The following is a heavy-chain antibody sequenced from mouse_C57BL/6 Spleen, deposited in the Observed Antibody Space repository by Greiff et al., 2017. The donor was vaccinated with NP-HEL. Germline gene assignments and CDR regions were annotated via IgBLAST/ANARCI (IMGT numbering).Heavy chain of an antibody. Sequence: QVQLQQPGAELVKPGASVKLSCKASGYTFTSYWMHWVKQRPGQGLEWIGMIHPNSGSTNYNEKFKSKATLTVDKSSSTAYMQLSSRTSEDSAFYYCARPSDGYYDYWYFDVWGTGTTVTVSS. V-gene: IGHV1-64*01. CDR2: IHPNSGST. J-gene: IGHJ1*03. CDR3: ARPSDGYYDYWYFDV. CDR1: GYTFTSYW. D-gene: IGHD2-3*01.